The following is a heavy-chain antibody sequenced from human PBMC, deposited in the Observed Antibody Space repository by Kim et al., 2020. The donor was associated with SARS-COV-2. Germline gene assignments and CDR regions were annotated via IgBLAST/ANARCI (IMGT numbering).Heavy chain of an antibody. CDR1: GFTFSSYG. Sequence: GGSLRLSCAASGFTFSSYGMHWVRQAPGKGLEWVAVIWYDGSNKYYADSVKGRFTISRDNSKNTLYLQMNSLRAEDTAVYYCARGRAGGNYDFDDWGQGTLVTVSS. J-gene: IGHJ4*02. V-gene: IGHV3-33*08. CDR3: ARGRAGGNYDFDD. D-gene: IGHD3-16*01. CDR2: IWYDGSNK.